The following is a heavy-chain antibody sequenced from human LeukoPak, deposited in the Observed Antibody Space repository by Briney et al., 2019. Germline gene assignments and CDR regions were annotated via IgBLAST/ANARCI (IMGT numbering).Heavy chain of an antibody. CDR3: AKNLGSGWYFPFDY. Sequence: GALRLSCAASGFIFDDHGMSWVRQAPGKGLEWVSGINWNGGSTGYADSVKGRFTISRDNAKNSLYLQMDSLSAEDTAFCYCAKNLGSGWYFPFDYWGQGTLVTVSS. CDR1: GFIFDDHG. D-gene: IGHD6-19*01. V-gene: IGHV3-20*04. J-gene: IGHJ4*02. CDR2: INWNGGST.